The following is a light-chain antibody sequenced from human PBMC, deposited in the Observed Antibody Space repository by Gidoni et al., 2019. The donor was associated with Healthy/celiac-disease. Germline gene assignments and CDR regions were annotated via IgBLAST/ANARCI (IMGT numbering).Light chain of an antibody. J-gene: IGKJ1*01. V-gene: IGKV4-1*01. CDR2: WAS. CDR3: QQYYSTPPWT. CDR1: QSVLYSSNNKNY. Sequence: DIVMTHSPDSLAVSLGERATINCNSSQSVLYSSNNKNYIAWYQQKPGQPPKLLIYWASTRESGVPDRFSGSGSGTDFTLTISSLQAEDVAVYYCQQYYSTPPWTFGQGTKVEIK.